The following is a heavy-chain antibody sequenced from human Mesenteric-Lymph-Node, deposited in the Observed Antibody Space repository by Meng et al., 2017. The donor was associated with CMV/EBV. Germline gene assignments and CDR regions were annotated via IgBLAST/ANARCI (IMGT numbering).Heavy chain of an antibody. CDR3: ASGPSTWYYFDY. CDR1: GGSISSGGYY. D-gene: IGHD6-13*01. V-gene: IGHV4-31*03. CDR2: IYYSGST. J-gene: IGHJ4*02. Sequence: CTGSGGSISSGGYYWSWIRQHPGKGLEWIGYIYYSGSTYYNPSLKSRVTISVDTSKNQFSLKLSSVTAADTAVYYCASGPSTWYYFDYWGQGTLVTVSS.